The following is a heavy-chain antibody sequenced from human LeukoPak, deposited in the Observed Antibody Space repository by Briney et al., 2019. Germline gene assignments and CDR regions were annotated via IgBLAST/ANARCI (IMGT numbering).Heavy chain of an antibody. J-gene: IGHJ4*02. V-gene: IGHV3-33*01. D-gene: IGHD4-17*01. CDR2: IWFDGSNE. CDR3: ARDQGTTMTAIVGGYFDY. Sequence: GGSLRLSCVASGFTLSHTGMHWVRQAPGKGLEWVAIIWFDGSNEYYADSVKGRFTISRDNSRNTLFLQMNSLRAEDTAMYYCARDQGTTMTAIVGGYFDYWGQGTLVTVPS. CDR1: GFTLSHTG.